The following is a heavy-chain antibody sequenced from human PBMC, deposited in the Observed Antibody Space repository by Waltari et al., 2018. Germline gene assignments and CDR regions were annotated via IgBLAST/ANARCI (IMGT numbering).Heavy chain of an antibody. V-gene: IGHV3-30-3*01. J-gene: IGHJ4*02. Sequence: QVQLVESGGGVVQPGRSLRLSCAASGFTFSSYAMHWVRQAPGKGLEWVAVISYDGSNKDYADSVKGRFTISRDNSKNTLYLQMNSLRAEDTAVYYCARDRSQVPSVEDYFDYWGQGTLVTVSS. D-gene: IGHD6-19*01. CDR2: ISYDGSNK. CDR1: GFTFSSYA. CDR3: ARDRSQVPSVEDYFDY.